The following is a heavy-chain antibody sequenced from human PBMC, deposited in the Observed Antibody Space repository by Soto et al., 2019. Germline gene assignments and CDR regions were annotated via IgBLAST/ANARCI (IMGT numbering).Heavy chain of an antibody. CDR1: GYSFTTYG. D-gene: IGHD3-10*01. CDR3: AREGYYSGSGSYSPPRYYGMDV. V-gene: IGHV1-18*01. CDR2: ISDYNGNT. J-gene: IGHJ6*02. Sequence: QVQLVQSGAEVKKPGASVKVSCKASGYSFTTYGISWVRQAPGQGLERMGWISDYNGNTNYEKKLQGRVTMTTDTSTRTAYMELKSLRSDDTAVYYCAREGYYSGSGSYSPPRYYGMDVWGQGTTVTVS.